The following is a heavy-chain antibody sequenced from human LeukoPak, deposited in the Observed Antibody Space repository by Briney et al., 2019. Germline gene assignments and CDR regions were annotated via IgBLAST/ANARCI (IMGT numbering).Heavy chain of an antibody. CDR3: ARQRGSGWYPGDFDY. D-gene: IGHD6-19*01. V-gene: IGHV4-39*01. CDR1: GGSISSSSYY. J-gene: IGHJ4*02. Sequence: PSETLFLTCTVSGGSISSSSYYWGWIRQPPRKGLEWIGSIYYSGSTYYNPSLKSRVTISVDTSKNQFSLKLSSVTAADTAVYYCARQRGSGWYPGDFDYWGQGTLVTVSS. CDR2: IYYSGST.